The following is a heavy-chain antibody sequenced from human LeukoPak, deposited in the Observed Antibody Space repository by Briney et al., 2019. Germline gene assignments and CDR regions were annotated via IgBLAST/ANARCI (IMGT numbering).Heavy chain of an antibody. D-gene: IGHD6-19*01. CDR2: IQYHGRDK. V-gene: IGHV3-30*02. CDR1: GFTFRTSG. Sequence: GGSLRLSCAVSGFTFRTSGMHWVRQAPGKGLEWVAFIQYHGRDKYYADSVKGRFTISRDNSKNTLYMEVNSLRADDTAVYYCARVGGRTVAGTFDTWGQGTLVTVSS. CDR3: ARVGGRTVAGTFDT. J-gene: IGHJ5*02.